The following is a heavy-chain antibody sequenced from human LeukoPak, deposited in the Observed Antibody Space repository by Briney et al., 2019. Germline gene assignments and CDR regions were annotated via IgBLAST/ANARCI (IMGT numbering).Heavy chain of an antibody. V-gene: IGHV1-18*04. CDR2: ISAYNGNT. J-gene: IGHJ4*02. D-gene: IGHD5-18*01. Sequence: ASVKVSCKASGYTFTSYGISWVRQAPGQGLEWMGWISAYNGNTNYAQKLQGRVTMTTDTSTSTAYMELRSLRSDDTAVYYCARDRSVPYSPGGDYWDQGTLVTVSS. CDR1: GYTFTSYG. CDR3: ARDRSVPYSPGGDY.